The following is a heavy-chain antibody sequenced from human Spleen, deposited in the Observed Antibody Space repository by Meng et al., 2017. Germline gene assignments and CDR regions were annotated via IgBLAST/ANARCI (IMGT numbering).Heavy chain of an antibody. V-gene: IGHV4-39*01. J-gene: IGHJ5*02. D-gene: IGHD6-19*01. Sequence: QPQLQESGTGLVKPSEALSLTCSVSVGSISTSGYYWGWIRQPPGKGLEWIGSIGHSGFTYYTPSLKSRVTVSIDTSRNQFSLWLTSVTAADTAVYYCVRSSGWVKTGFDPWGQGTLVTVSS. CDR2: IGHSGFT. CDR3: VRSSGWVKTGFDP. CDR1: VGSISTSGYY.